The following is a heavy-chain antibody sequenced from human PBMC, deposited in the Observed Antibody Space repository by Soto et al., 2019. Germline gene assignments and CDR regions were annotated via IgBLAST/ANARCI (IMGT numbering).Heavy chain of an antibody. CDR1: GGSFSGYY. V-gene: IGHV4-34*01. J-gene: IGHJ6*03. D-gene: IGHD6-13*01. CDR3: ARVGARRIIAAAGLYYYYYMDV. CDR2: INHSGST. Sequence: PSETLSLTCAVYGGSFSGYYWSWIRQPPGKGLEWIGEINHSGSTNYNPSLKSRVTISVDTSKNQFSLKLSSVTAADTAVYYCARVGARRIIAAAGLYYYYYMDVWGKGTTVTVSS.